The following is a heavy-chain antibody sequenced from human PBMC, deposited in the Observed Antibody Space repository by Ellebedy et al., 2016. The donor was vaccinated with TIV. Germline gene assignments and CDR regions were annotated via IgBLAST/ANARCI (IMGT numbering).Heavy chain of an antibody. V-gene: IGHV4-39*01. CDR3: ARHHTVERGALDY. J-gene: IGHJ4*02. CDR2: VYYSGSN. Sequence: MPGGSLRLSCTVSGGSISSHSYYWGWIRQPPGKGLVWIGSVYYSGSNYYYPSLKSPVTMSIDTSKNQFSLKLSSVTAADTAVYYCARHHTVERGALDYWGQGTLVTVSS. D-gene: IGHD1-1*01. CDR1: GGSISSHSYY.